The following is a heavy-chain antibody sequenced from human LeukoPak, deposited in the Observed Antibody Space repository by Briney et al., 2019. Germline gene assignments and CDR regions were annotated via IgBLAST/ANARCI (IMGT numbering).Heavy chain of an antibody. Sequence: GGSLRLSCAASGFTFSDAWVSWVRQAPGRGVEWVGRIKRKGDDGTIDYAAPVKGRLSVSRDDSKHMLYLQMNSLKSEDTAVYYCTAGPGRSAFDYWGEGPLVTVSS. J-gene: IGHJ4*02. D-gene: IGHD2-8*02. V-gene: IGHV3-15*01. CDR1: GFTFSDAW. CDR2: IKRKGDDGTI. CDR3: TAGPGRSAFDY.